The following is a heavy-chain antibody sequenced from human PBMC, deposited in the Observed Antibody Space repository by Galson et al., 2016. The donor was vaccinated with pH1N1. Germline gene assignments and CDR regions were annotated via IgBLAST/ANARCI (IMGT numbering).Heavy chain of an antibody. Sequence: SVKVSCKASGGTFGSYTFSWMRQAPGQGLEWMGGISPVFGPKNYAQKFQGRVTVSADESTSTAYMALSRLRSEDTAVYYCARSYGVYDRHYYSGMDVWGQGTTVTVSS. CDR2: ISPVFGPK. J-gene: IGHJ6*02. CDR3: ARSYGVYDRHYYSGMDV. D-gene: IGHD5/OR15-5a*01. CDR1: GGTFGSYT. V-gene: IGHV1-69*13.